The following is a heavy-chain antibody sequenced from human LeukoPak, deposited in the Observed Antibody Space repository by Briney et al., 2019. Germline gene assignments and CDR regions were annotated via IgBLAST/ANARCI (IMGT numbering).Heavy chain of an antibody. J-gene: IGHJ5*02. CDR3: ARLGTRITVFGVAIDWVDP. D-gene: IGHD3-3*01. CDR1: GGSINSGSYH. V-gene: IGHV4-39*01. Sequence: SGTLSLTCTVSGGSINSGSYHWAWIRQPPGKGLEWIGSIYYRGNTYYNPSLKSRVTISIDTSKNQFSLKLSSVTAADTAVYHCARLGTRITVFGVAIDWVDPWGQGTLVTVSS. CDR2: IYYRGNT.